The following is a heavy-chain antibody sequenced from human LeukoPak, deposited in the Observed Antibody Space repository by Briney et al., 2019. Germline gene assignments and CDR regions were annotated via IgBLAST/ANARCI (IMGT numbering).Heavy chain of an antibody. Sequence: GRSLRLSCAASGFTFSSYWMHWVRQAPGKGLEWVANIKQDGSAKYYVDSVKGRFTISRDNAKNSLYLQMDSLRVEDTATYYCARWRGSTSERSDYWGQGTLVTVSS. V-gene: IGHV3-7*01. D-gene: IGHD2-2*01. CDR1: GFTFSSYW. CDR2: IKQDGSAK. CDR3: ARWRGSTSERSDY. J-gene: IGHJ4*02.